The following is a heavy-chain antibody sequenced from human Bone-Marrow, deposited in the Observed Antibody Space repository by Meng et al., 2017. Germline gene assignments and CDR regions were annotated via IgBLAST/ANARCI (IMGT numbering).Heavy chain of an antibody. CDR3: ASWIYSCGWQ. CDR2: IYHGGDT. V-gene: IGHV4-59*12. J-gene: IGHJ4*02. CDR1: GASISSYY. D-gene: IGHD6-19*01. Sequence: GSLRLSCTVSGASISSYYWSWMRQPPGKGLEWIGEIYHGGDTNYNPSLKSRVTITLDRSKNQFSLILSSVTAADTAVYYCASWIYSCGWQWGQGTLVTVSS.